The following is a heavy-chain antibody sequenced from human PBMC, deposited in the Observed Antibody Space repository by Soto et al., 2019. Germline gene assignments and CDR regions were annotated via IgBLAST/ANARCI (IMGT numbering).Heavy chain of an antibody. CDR1: VFTFGDSY. D-gene: IGHD2-15*01. CDR2: ISPGSRYP. V-gene: IGHV3-11*06. CDR3: VRGGGGGLFEP. J-gene: IGHJ5*02. Sequence: LSCAGSVFTFGDSYMSWIRQAPGKGLEWLSYISPGSRYPAYADSVKGRFTISRDNAKRSLYLQMMSLTAEDTAIYYCVRGGGGGLFEPWGQGTMVSVSS.